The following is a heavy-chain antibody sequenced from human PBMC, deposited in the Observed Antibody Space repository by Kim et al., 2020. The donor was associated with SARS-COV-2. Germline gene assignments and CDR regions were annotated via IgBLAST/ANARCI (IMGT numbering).Heavy chain of an antibody. Sequence: AQKFQGRVTITADKSTSTAYMELSSLRSEDTAVYYCARVDPTVTTNWFDPWGQGTLVTVSS. V-gene: IGHV1-69*04. J-gene: IGHJ5*02. CDR3: ARVDPTVTTNWFDP. D-gene: IGHD4-17*01.